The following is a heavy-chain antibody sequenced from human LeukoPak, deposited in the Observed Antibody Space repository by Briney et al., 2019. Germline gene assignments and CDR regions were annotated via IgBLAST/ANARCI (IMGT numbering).Heavy chain of an antibody. CDR1: GFIFSNYA. CDR2: INNSGDRR. D-gene: IGHD3-22*01. J-gene: IGHJ4*02. CDR3: AKSYYYDSSGYYFYPTTDDY. Sequence: GGSLRLSCAASGFIFSNYAMSWVRQAPGKGLEWVSGINNSGDRRFYADSVKGRFTISRDNSKNTLYVQMNSLRAEDTAVYYCAKSYYYDSSGYYFYPTTDDYWGQGTLVTVSS. V-gene: IGHV3-23*01.